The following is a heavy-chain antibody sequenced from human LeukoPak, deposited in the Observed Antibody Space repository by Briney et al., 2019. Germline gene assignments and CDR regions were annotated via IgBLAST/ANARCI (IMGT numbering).Heavy chain of an antibody. CDR3: AKDPYSSGWSNPFDY. V-gene: IGHV3-23*01. Sequence: GGSLRLSCAASGFTFSSYAMSWVRQAPGKGLEWVSAISGSGGSTYYADSVKGRFTISRDNSKNTLYLQMNSLRAEDTAVYYCAKDPYSSGWSNPFDYWGQGTLVTVSS. J-gene: IGHJ4*02. D-gene: IGHD6-19*01. CDR1: GFTFSSYA. CDR2: ISGSGGST.